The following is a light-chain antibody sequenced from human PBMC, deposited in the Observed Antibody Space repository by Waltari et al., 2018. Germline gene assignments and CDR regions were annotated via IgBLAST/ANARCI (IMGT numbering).Light chain of an antibody. CDR1: QSVSSTY. J-gene: IGKJ1*01. CDR2: GAS. Sequence: EIVLTQSPGPLSLSPGDRATLSRRASQSVSSTYLAWYQQKPGQAPALLIYGASSMATGIPDRFSGSGSGTDFTLTISRLEPEDFAVYYCQHYSSSSWTFGQGTKVEIK. V-gene: IGKV3-20*01. CDR3: QHYSSSSWT.